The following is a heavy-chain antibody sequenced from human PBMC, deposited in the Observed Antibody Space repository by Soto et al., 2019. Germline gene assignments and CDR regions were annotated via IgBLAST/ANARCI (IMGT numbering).Heavy chain of an antibody. CDR1: GFTFSSYW. Sequence: GGSLRLSCAASGFTFSSYWMSWVRQAPGKGLKWVANIKQDGSEKYYVDSVKGRFTISRDNAKNSLYLQMNSLRAEDTAVYYCARDWSNPAPITIFGVVIKRDYYYYYMDVWGKGTTVTVSS. V-gene: IGHV3-7*01. D-gene: IGHD3-3*01. CDR2: IKQDGSEK. CDR3: ARDWSNPAPITIFGVVIKRDYYYYYMDV. J-gene: IGHJ6*03.